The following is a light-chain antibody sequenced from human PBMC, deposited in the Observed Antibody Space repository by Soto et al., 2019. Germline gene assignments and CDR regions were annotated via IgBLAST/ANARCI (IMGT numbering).Light chain of an antibody. J-gene: IGLJ1*01. CDR2: DVS. CDR1: SNDVGHFNY. V-gene: IGLV2-14*03. CDR3: TSFTTSNTFV. Sequence: QSALAQPASVSGSPGQSITISCTGTSNDVGHFNYVSWFQQHPGKAPTLLIFDVSNWPSGVSDRFSGSKSGNTASLTISGLQHEDEADYYCTSFTTSNTFVFGSGTKLTVL.